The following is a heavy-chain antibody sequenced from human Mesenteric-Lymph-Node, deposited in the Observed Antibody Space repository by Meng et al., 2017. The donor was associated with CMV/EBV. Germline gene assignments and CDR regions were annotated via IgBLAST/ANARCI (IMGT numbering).Heavy chain of an antibody. J-gene: IGHJ5*02. D-gene: IGHD2-2*02. CDR1: GYTFTGYY. CDR2: ISAYNGNT. CDR3: ARAPIVVVPAAIFNWFDP. Sequence: ASVKVSCKASGYTFTGYYMHWVRQAPGQGLEWMGWISAYNGNTNYAQKLQGRVTMTTDTSTSTAYMELRSLRSDDTAVYYCARAPIVVVPAAIFNWFDPWGQGTLVTVSS. V-gene: IGHV1-18*04.